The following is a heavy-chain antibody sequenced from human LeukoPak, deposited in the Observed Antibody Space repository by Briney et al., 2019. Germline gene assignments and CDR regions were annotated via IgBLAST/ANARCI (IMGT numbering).Heavy chain of an antibody. CDR3: ARDHYYGSGSDPSAVDY. CDR1: GFSFSSYE. Sequence: GGSLRLSCAASGFSFSSYEMNWVRQAPGKGLEWVSYISSSGSTIYYADSVKGRFTISRDNAKNSLYLQMNSLRAEDTAVYYCARDHYYGSGSDPSAVDYWGQGTLVTVSS. CDR2: ISSSGSTI. J-gene: IGHJ4*02. V-gene: IGHV3-48*03. D-gene: IGHD3-10*01.